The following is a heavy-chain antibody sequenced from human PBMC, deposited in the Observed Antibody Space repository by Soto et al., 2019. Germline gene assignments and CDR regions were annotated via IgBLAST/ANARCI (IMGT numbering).Heavy chain of an antibody. J-gene: IGHJ4*02. CDR2: IIPILGTT. V-gene: IGHV1-69*12. CDR1: GGTFSSYA. Sequence: QVQLVQSGAEVKKPGSSVKVSCKASGGTFSSYAITWVRQAPGQGLEWMGGIIPILGTTNDAQKFQGRVTITADESTCTAYMELSSLRTEDTAMYYCARNLDYWGQGTLVTVSS. CDR3: ARNLDY.